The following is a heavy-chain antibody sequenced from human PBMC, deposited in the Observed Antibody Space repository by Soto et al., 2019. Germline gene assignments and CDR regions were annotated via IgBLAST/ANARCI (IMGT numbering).Heavy chain of an antibody. CDR2: ISAYNGNT. V-gene: IGHV1-18*01. Sequence: GASVKVSCKASGYTFTSYGISWVRQAPGQGLEWMGWISAYNGNTNYAQKFQGRVTMTTDTSTSTAYMELRSLRSDDTAVYYCASGRGTVTYFLYYFDYWGQGTLVTVSS. D-gene: IGHD4-17*01. CDR1: GYTFTSYG. CDR3: ASGRGTVTYFLYYFDY. J-gene: IGHJ4*02.